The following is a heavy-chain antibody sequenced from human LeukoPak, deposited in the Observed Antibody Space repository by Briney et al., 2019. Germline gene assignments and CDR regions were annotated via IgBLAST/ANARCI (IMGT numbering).Heavy chain of an antibody. J-gene: IGHJ6*02. CDR3: AILGELSYYGMDV. V-gene: IGHV3-66*01. CDR2: IYSGGST. D-gene: IGHD3-10*01. CDR1: GFTVSSNY. Sequence: PGVSLRLSCAASGFTVSSNYMSWVRQAPGKGLEWVSVIYSGGSTYYADSVKGRFTISRDNSKNTLYLQMNSLRAEDTAVYYCAILGELSYYGMDVWGQGTTVTVSS.